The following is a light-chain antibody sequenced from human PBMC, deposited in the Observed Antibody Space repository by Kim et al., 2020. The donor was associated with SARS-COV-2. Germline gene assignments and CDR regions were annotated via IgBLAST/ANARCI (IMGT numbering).Light chain of an antibody. CDR1: QSVNNN. CDR3: QQYNHWPMYT. J-gene: IGKJ2*01. CDR2: GAS. Sequence: EVVLTQSPATLSVSPGERSTLSCRASQSVNNNLAWYQQKPGQAPRLLIYGASTRATGIPVRFSGSGSGTEFTLTISSLQSEDFALYHCQQYNHWPMYTFGQGTKLEI. V-gene: IGKV3-15*01.